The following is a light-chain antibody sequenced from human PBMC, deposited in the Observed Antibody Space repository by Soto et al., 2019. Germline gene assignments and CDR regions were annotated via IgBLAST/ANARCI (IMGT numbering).Light chain of an antibody. Sequence: DIQMTQSPSSLSASVGDRVTITCRASQTINNYLNWYRQRPGKAPEFLIYAASSLQSGVPSRFSGSGSGTDFTLTISSLQPEDFAAYYCQQNFNTPWTFGQGTKVEFK. J-gene: IGKJ1*01. CDR2: AAS. V-gene: IGKV1-39*01. CDR1: QTINNY. CDR3: QQNFNTPWT.